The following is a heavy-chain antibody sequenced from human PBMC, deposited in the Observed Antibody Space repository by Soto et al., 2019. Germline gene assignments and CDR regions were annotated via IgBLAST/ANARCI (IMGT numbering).Heavy chain of an antibody. CDR2: IYYSGST. V-gene: IGHV4-59*01. Sequence: QVQLQESGPGLVKPSETLSLTCTVSGGSISSYYWSWIRQPPGKGLEWIGYIYYSGSTNYNPSLKSRVTISVDTSKNQFSLKLSSVTAADTAVYYCAGGPTWYYYAAGGQETLVTVSS. CDR3: AGGPTWYYYAA. D-gene: IGHD3-10*01. J-gene: IGHJ4*02. CDR1: GGSISSYY.